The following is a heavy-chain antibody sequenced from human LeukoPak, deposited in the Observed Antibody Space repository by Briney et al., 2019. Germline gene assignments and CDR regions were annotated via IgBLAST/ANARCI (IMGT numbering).Heavy chain of an antibody. CDR3: ARVHVYGSGNNWFDP. Sequence: GGSLRLSCAASGFSFSSYSMNWVRQAPGKGLQWVSSISSSSSYIYYPDSVKGRFTISRDDAKNSLYLQMNSLRAEDTAVYYCARVHVYGSGNNWFDPWGQGTLVTVSS. V-gene: IGHV3-21*01. J-gene: IGHJ5*02. D-gene: IGHD3-10*01. CDR1: GFSFSSYS. CDR2: ISSSSSYI.